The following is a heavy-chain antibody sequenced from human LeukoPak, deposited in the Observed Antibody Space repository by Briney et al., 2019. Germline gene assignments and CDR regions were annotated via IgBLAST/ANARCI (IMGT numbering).Heavy chain of an antibody. D-gene: IGHD6-13*01. Sequence: ASVKVSCKASGYTFTSYGISWVRQAPGQGLEWMGWISAYNGNTNYAQKLQGRVTMTTDTSTSTAYMELGSLRSDDTAVYYCARGFRYSSSWNLFDYWGQGTLVTVSS. CDR2: ISAYNGNT. V-gene: IGHV1-18*01. CDR3: ARGFRYSSSWNLFDY. CDR1: GYTFTSYG. J-gene: IGHJ4*02.